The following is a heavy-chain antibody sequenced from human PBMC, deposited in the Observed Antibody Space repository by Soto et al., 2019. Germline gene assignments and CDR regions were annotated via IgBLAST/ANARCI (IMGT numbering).Heavy chain of an antibody. CDR1: GCAFTSDY. CDR3: ARERGTSCYNT. CDR2: INPSGGST. J-gene: IGHJ4*02. V-gene: IGHV1-46*01. D-gene: IGHD2-2*02. Sequence: SLMGSCTASGCAFTSDYVHWVRQAPVQGLEWMGIINPSGGSTSYSQKFQIRVTMTRDTSTSTVYMELSSLRSEDTAVYYCARERGTSCYNTWGQGTLVTVSS.